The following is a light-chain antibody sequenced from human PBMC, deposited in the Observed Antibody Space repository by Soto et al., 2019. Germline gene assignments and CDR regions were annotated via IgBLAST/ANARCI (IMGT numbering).Light chain of an antibody. CDR3: PQYYNSVLT. Sequence: DIQMTQSPSSLSASLGDRVTITCRARQSISNFLNWVQHKPGNAPKVLISAASTLQSGVPPRFSGSESGTDFTCTISSLQPEDSASYYCPQYYNSVLTFGGGTKVDIK. CDR1: QSISNF. CDR2: AAS. J-gene: IGKJ4*01. V-gene: IGKV1-39*01.